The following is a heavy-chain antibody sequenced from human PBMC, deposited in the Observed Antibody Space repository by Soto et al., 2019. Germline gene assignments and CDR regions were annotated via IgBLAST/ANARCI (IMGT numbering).Heavy chain of an antibody. CDR3: ARDTDSIVVVQDAILYYYYGMDV. V-gene: IGHV1-2*02. J-gene: IGHJ6*02. Sequence: ASVKVSCKASGYTFTGYYMHWVRQAPGQGLEWMGWINPNSGGTNYAQKFQGRVTMTRDTSVSTAYMELSRLRSDDTAVYYCARDTDSIVVVQDAILYYYYGMDVWGQGTTVTVSS. CDR1: GYTFTGYY. CDR2: INPNSGGT. D-gene: IGHD2-2*02.